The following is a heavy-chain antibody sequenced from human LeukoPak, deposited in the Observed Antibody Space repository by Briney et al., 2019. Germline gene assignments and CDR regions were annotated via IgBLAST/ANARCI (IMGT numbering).Heavy chain of an antibody. Sequence: GASVKVSCKASGYTFTSYGISWVRQAPGQGLEWMGWISAYNGNTNYAQKLQGRVTMTTDTSTSTAYMELRSLRSDDTAVYYCARDIYGSGSYGPRGPDYWGQGTLVTVSP. D-gene: IGHD3-10*01. J-gene: IGHJ4*02. CDR1: GYTFTSYG. CDR2: ISAYNGNT. V-gene: IGHV1-18*01. CDR3: ARDIYGSGSYGPRGPDY.